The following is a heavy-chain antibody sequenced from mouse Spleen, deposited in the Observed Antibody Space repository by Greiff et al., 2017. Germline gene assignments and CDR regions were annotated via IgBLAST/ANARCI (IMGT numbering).Heavy chain of an antibody. CDR3: AKNDGYYGPFDV. J-gene: IGHJ1*03. CDR1: GFSLTSYG. Sequence: QVQLKESGPGLVQPSQSLSITCTVSGFSLTSYGVHLVRQPPGKGLEWLGVIWSGGSTDYNAAFISRLSISKDNSKSQVFFKMNSLQADDTAIYYCAKNDGYYGPFDVWGTGTTVTVSS. V-gene: IGHV2-4*01. D-gene: IGHD2-3*01. CDR2: IWSGGST.